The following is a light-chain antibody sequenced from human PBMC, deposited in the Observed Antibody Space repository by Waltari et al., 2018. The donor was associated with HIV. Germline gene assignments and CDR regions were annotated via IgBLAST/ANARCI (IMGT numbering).Light chain of an antibody. CDR1: RSNIGTNV. CDR3: SAWDDNVNAL. CDR2: KNN. V-gene: IGLV1-44*01. Sequence: QSVLTQPPSASGTPGQTVTISSSGTRSNIGTNVVNWYQQLPGTAPKLPIYKNNQRPSGVPDRFSGSKSGTSASLAISGLQSDDECDYYCSAWDDNVNALFGGGTKLTVL. J-gene: IGLJ2*01.